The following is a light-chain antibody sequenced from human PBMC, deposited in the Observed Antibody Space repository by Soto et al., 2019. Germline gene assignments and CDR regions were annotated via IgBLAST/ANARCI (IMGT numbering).Light chain of an antibody. J-gene: IGKJ3*01. Sequence: EIVLTQSPGTLSLSPGERATLSCRASQSVSSSYLAWYQQKPGQSPRLLIYGASSRATGIPDRFSGSGSGTDFTLTISRLELEXFAXXXXXXXGSXPXTFGPGTKVDIK. CDR3: XXXGSXPXT. CDR2: GAS. CDR1: QSVSSSY. V-gene: IGKV3-20*01.